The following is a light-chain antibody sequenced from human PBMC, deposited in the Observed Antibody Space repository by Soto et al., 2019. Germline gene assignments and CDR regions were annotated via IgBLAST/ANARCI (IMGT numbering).Light chain of an antibody. CDR3: QQFNSYPLLT. V-gene: IGKV1-13*02. CDR2: DAS. Sequence: AIQLTQSPSSPSASVGDRVTITCRASQGISSALAWYQQKPGKAPKLLIYDASSLESGVPSRFSGSGSGTDFTLTISSLQPEDFATYYCQQFNSYPLLTFGGGTKVDIK. J-gene: IGKJ4*01. CDR1: QGISSA.